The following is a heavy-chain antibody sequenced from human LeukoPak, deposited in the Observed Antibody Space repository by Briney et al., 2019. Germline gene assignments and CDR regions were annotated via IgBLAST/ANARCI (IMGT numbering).Heavy chain of an antibody. CDR3: ARQADLADGSDFDY. CDR1: GFTFSSYA. Sequence: GGSLRLSCAASGFTFSSYAMSWVRQAPGKGLEWVSAISGSGGSTYYADSVKGRFTISRDNAKNTLYLQMNSLRAEDTAVYYCARQADLADGSDFDYWGRGTLVTVSS. V-gene: IGHV3-23*01. J-gene: IGHJ4*02. D-gene: IGHD3-10*01. CDR2: ISGSGGST.